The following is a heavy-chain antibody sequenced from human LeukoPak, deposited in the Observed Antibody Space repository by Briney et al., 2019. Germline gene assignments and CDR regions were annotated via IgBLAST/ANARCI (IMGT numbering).Heavy chain of an antibody. CDR3: ARGIGYSGYDFFDY. CDR2: ISSSSSYI. Sequence: GGSLRLSCAASGFTFSTYSMNWVRQAPGKGLEWVSSISSSSSYIYYADSLKGRFTISRDNAKNSLYLQMNSLRAEDTAVYYCARGIGYSGYDFFDYWGQGTLVTVSS. V-gene: IGHV3-21*01. CDR1: GFTFSTYS. D-gene: IGHD5-12*01. J-gene: IGHJ4*02.